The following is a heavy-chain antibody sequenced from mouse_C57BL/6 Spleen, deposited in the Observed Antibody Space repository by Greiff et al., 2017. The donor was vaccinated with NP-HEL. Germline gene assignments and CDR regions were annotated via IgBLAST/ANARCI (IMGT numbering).Heavy chain of an antibody. CDR3: ARRDYGSSYFDY. J-gene: IGHJ2*01. V-gene: IGHV5-9*01. D-gene: IGHD1-1*01. Sequence: EVKLVESGGGLVKPGGSLKLSCAASGFTFSSYTMSWVRQTPEKRLEWVATISGGGGNTYYPDSGKGRFTISRDNAKNTLYLQMSSLRSEDTALYYCARRDYGSSYFDYWGQGTTLTVSS. CDR2: ISGGGGNT. CDR1: GFTFSSYT.